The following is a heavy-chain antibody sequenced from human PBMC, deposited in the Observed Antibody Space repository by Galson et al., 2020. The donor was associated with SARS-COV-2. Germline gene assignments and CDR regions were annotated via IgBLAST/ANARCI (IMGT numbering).Heavy chain of an antibody. Sequence: GESLKISCTASGFTFSAVWMTWVRQAPGKGLEWVGRIKSNAAGGATDYAAPVKGRFSVSREDSKNTLYLQMNSLKTEDTAVYYCATFNRQDAFDFWGQGTMVTVSS. CDR3: ATFNRQDAFDF. V-gene: IGHV3-15*05. CDR1: GFTFSAVW. CDR2: IKSNAAGGAT. J-gene: IGHJ3*01.